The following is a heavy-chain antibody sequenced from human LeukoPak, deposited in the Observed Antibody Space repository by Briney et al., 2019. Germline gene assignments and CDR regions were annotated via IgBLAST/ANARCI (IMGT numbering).Heavy chain of an antibody. J-gene: IGHJ2*01. Sequence: GGSLRLSCAASGFTFSSCTMTWVRQAPGKGLEWVSAVSFSGDSTYYADSVKGRFTISRDNSKNTLYLQMNSLRAEDTAVYYCAKRPRSGDYWYFDLWGRGTLVTVSS. CDR2: VSFSGDST. D-gene: IGHD2-21*01. V-gene: IGHV3-23*01. CDR1: GFTFSSCT. CDR3: AKRPRSGDYWYFDL.